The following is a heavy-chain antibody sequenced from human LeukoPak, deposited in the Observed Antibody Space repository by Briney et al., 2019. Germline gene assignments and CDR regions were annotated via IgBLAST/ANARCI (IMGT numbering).Heavy chain of an antibody. Sequence: GGSLRLSCAASGFTFSSYWMSWVRQAPGKGLEWVADIKQDGSEKYYVDSVKGRFTISRDNAKNSLYLQMNSLRAEDTAVYYCARVRVRGAPQPYYGMDVWGQGTTVTVSS. V-gene: IGHV3-7*01. CDR2: IKQDGSEK. CDR1: GFTFSSYW. D-gene: IGHD3-10*01. CDR3: ARVRVRGAPQPYYGMDV. J-gene: IGHJ6*02.